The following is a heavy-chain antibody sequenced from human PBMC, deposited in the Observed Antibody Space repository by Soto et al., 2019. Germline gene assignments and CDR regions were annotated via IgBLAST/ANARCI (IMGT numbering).Heavy chain of an antibody. V-gene: IGHV5-51*01. D-gene: IGHD4-17*01. CDR2: IYPSDSDT. CDR1: GYNFVSYW. Sequence: GESLKISCKASGYNFVSYWIGWVRHMPGKGLEWMGIIYPSDSDTRYSPSFQGQVTISADKSISTAYLQWSSLKASDTAMYYCARGAVTTNFDYWGLGTLVTVSS. CDR3: ARGAVTTNFDY. J-gene: IGHJ4*01.